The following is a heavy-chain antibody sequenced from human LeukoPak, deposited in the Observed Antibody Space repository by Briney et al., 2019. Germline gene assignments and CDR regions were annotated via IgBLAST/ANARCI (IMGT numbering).Heavy chain of an antibody. CDR1: GGTFSSYA. J-gene: IGHJ4*02. D-gene: IGHD5-24*01. Sequence: SVKVSCKASGGTFSSYAISWVRQAPGQGLEWMGGIIPIFGTANYAQKFQGRVTITTDESTSTAYMELSSLRSEDTAVYYCASGGLQGDYYFDYWGQGTLVTVSS. V-gene: IGHV1-69*05. CDR3: ASGGLQGDYYFDY. CDR2: IIPIFGTA.